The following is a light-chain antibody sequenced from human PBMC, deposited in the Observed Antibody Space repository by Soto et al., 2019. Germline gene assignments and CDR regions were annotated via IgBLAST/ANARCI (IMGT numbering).Light chain of an antibody. CDR1: SSDVGAYNY. Sequence: QSVLTQPASVSGSPGQSITISCTGTSSDVGAYNYVSWYLQYPGKAPKLLIYGVTNRPSGVSDRFSGSKSGNTASLTISGLQAEDETDYYCSSFAGSNTFVFGTGTKVTVL. CDR3: SSFAGSNTFV. J-gene: IGLJ1*01. V-gene: IGLV2-14*01. CDR2: GVT.